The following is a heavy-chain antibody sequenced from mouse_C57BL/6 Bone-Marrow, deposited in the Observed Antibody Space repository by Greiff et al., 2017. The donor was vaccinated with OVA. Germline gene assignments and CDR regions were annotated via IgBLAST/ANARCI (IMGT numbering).Heavy chain of an antibody. CDR2: ISDGGSYT. V-gene: IGHV5-4*03. Sequence: EVMLVESGGGLVKPGGSLKLSCAASGFTFSSYAMSWVRQTPEKRLEWVATISDGGSYTYYTDNVKGRFTISRDNAKNNLYLQMSHLKSEDTAMYYCARSDGFAYWGQGTLVTVSA. J-gene: IGHJ3*01. CDR1: GFTFSSYA. D-gene: IGHD2-3*01. CDR3: ARSDGFAY.